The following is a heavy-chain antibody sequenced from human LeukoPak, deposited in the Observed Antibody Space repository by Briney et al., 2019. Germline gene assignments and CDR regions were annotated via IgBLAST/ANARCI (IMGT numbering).Heavy chain of an antibody. CDR1: GYTLTELS. V-gene: IGHV1-24*01. J-gene: IGHJ6*03. CDR3: ATLAYSSPYYYYYMDV. CDR2: FDPEDGET. D-gene: IGHD6-13*01. Sequence: GASVKVSFKFSGYTLTELSMHWVRQAPGKGLEWMGGFDPEDGETIYAQKFQGRVTLTEDTSTDKAYMELSSLRSEDTAVYYCATLAYSSPYYYYYMDVCGKGTTVTVSS.